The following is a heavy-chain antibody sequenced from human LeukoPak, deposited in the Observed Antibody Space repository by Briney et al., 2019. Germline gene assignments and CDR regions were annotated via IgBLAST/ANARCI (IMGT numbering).Heavy chain of an antibody. CDR3: AKDRDIVVVVAATTHLDY. Sequence: SGGSLRLSCAASGFTFSSYGMHWVRQAPGKGLEWVAFIRYDGSNKYYADSVKGRFTISRDNSKNTLYLQMNSLRTEDTAVYYCAKDRDIVVVVAATTHLDYWGQGALVTVSS. CDR1: GFTFSSYG. J-gene: IGHJ4*02. V-gene: IGHV3-30*02. CDR2: IRYDGSNK. D-gene: IGHD2-15*01.